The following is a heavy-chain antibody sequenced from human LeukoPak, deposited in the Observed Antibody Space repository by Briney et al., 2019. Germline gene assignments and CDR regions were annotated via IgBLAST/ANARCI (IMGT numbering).Heavy chain of an antibody. D-gene: IGHD1-26*01. CDR2: VHLSGAS. V-gene: IGHV4-4*02. CDR3: TRESGAFSPFGF. J-gene: IGHJ4*02. CDR1: GGSILTTNW. Sequence: SGTLSLTCAVSGGSILTTNWWSWVRQPPGKGLEWIGEVHLSGASNYNPSLKSRVNMSIDKSKNQLSLELTSVTAADTAIYYCTRESGAFSPFGFWGQGTLVTGSS.